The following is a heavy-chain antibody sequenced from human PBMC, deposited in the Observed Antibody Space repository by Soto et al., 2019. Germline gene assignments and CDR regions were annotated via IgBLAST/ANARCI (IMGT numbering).Heavy chain of an antibody. CDR3: ARMMDRYSSSWFDAFDI. V-gene: IGHV3-11*01. CDR2: ISSSGSTI. Sequence: GGSLRLSCAASGFTFSDYYMSWIRQAPGKGLEWVSYISSSGSTIYYADSVKGRFTISRDNAKNSLYLQMNSLRAEDTAVYYCARMMDRYSSSWFDAFDIWGQGTMVTVSS. D-gene: IGHD6-13*01. J-gene: IGHJ3*02. CDR1: GFTFSDYY.